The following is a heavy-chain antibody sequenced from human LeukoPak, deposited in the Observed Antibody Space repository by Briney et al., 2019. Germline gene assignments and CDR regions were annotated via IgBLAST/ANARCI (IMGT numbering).Heavy chain of an antibody. CDR3: ARDRYSSGHYYYYYGMDV. V-gene: IGHV3-74*01. Sequence: PGGSLRLSCAASGFTFSSFWMHWVRQAPGKGLVWVSRINSDGSSTSYADSVKGRFTISRDNAKNTLYLQMNSLGAEDTAVYYCARDRYSSGHYYYYYGMDVWGQGTTVTVSS. CDR2: INSDGSST. J-gene: IGHJ6*02. D-gene: IGHD6-19*01. CDR1: GFTFSSFW.